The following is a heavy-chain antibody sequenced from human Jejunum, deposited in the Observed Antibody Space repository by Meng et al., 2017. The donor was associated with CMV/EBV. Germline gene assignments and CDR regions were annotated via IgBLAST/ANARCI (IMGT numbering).Heavy chain of an antibody. CDR2: IIPIIGRP. CDR1: GGTLSSYV. Sequence: SGGTLSSYVISWVRQAPGQGLEWMGRIIPIIGRPHHAQRFQDRVSITADKATSTVYMELRTLTSEDTAVYYCARDWGAYTDYFFDYWGQGTLVTVSS. V-gene: IGHV1-69*04. J-gene: IGHJ4*02. D-gene: IGHD3-16*01. CDR3: ARDWGAYTDYFFDY.